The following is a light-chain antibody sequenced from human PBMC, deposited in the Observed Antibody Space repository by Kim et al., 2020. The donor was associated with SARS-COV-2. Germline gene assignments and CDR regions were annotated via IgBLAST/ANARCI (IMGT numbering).Light chain of an antibody. CDR3: QQSVDTPLT. Sequence: PGERATLSCRASQSVSSSSLAWYQQKRGQAPMLLIHGASIRAPGIPDRFSGSGSATDFTLTINRLEPEDSAVYYCQQSVDTPLTFGQGTRLEIK. CDR1: QSVSSSS. CDR2: GAS. J-gene: IGKJ5*01. V-gene: IGKV3-20*01.